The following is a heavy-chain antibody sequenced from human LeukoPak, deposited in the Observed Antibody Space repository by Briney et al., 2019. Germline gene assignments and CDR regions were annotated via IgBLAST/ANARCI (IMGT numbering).Heavy chain of an antibody. V-gene: IGHV3-30-3*01. CDR1: GFTFSSYA. J-gene: IGHJ3*02. D-gene: IGHD3-22*01. CDR3: ARVSYYYDSSGYDTEVGAFDI. Sequence: PGGSLRLSCAASGFTFSSYAMHWVCQAPGKGLEWVAVISYDGSNKYYADSVKGRFTISRDNSKNTLYLQMNSLRAEDTAVYYCARVSYYYDSSGYDTEVGAFDIWGQGTMVTVPS. CDR2: ISYDGSNK.